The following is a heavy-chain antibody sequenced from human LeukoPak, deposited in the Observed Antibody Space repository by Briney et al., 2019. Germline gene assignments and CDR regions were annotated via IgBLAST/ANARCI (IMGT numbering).Heavy chain of an antibody. Sequence: PSETLPLTCIVSGGSISSSRHFWGWIRQPPGKGLEWVGSFYYSGSTYYNPSLKRRVTISADMSKNQFSLELTSVTAADTAIYYCARTLRTDLNDAFDAWGQGTMVTVSS. J-gene: IGHJ3*01. CDR2: FYYSGST. V-gene: IGHV4-39*01. CDR3: ARTLRTDLNDAFDA. CDR1: GGSISSSRHF.